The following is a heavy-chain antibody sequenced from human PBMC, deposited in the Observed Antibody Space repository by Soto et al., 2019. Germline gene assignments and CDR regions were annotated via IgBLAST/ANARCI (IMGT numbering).Heavy chain of an antibody. V-gene: IGHV4-59*08. J-gene: IGHJ4*02. CDR3: ARHKPYYDILTGYYFRSFFDY. Sequence: PSETLSLTCTVSGGSISSYYWSWIRQPPGKGLEWIGYIYYSGSTNYNPSLKSRVTISVDTSKNQFSLKLSSVTAADTAVYYCARHKPYYDILTGYYFRSFFDYWGQGTLVTVS. CDR1: GGSISSYY. D-gene: IGHD3-9*01. CDR2: IYYSGST.